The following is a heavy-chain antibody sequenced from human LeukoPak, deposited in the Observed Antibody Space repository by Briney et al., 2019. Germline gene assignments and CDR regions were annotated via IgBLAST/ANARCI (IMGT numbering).Heavy chain of an antibody. J-gene: IGHJ6*03. Sequence: GGSLRLSCAASGFTFSSYGMNWVRQAPGKGLEWVANIKQDGSEKNYVDSVKGRFTISRDNAKNSLYLQMNSLRAEDTAVYYCARVKSGYSYGPHYYYYYYMDVWGKGTTVTVSS. CDR1: GFTFSSYG. CDR3: ARVKSGYSYGPHYYYYYYMDV. CDR2: IKQDGSEK. V-gene: IGHV3-7*04. D-gene: IGHD5-18*01.